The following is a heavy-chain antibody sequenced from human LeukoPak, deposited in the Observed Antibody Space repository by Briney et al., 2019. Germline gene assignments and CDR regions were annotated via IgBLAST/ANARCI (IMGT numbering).Heavy chain of an antibody. J-gene: IGHJ6*02. CDR2: FDPEDGET. CDR3: RAGNYYYGMDV. Sequence: ASVKVSCKVSGYTLTELSMHWVRQAPGKGLEWMGGFDPEDGETIYAQKFQGRVTMTEDTSTDTAYMELSSLRSEDMAVYYCRAGNYYYGMDVWGQGTTVTVSS. CDR1: GYTLTELS. V-gene: IGHV1-24*01.